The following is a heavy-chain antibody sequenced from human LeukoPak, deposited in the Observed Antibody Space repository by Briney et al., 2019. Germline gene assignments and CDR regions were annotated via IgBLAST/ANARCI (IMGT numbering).Heavy chain of an antibody. D-gene: IGHD1-1*01. V-gene: IGHV3-30-3*01. CDR3: ARDQRYLYYFDY. Sequence: GGSPRLSCAASGFTFSSYAMHWVRQAPGKGLEWVAVISYDGSNKYYADSVKGRFTISRDNSKNTLYLQMNSLRAEDTAVYYCARDQRYLYYFDYWGQGTLVTVSS. J-gene: IGHJ4*02. CDR1: GFTFSSYA. CDR2: ISYDGSNK.